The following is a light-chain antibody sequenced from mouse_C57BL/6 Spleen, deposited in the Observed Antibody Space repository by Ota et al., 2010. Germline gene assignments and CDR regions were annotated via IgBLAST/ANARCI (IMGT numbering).Light chain of an antibody. J-gene: IGKJ5*01. CDR1: SSVSSSY. CDR2: STS. CDR3: QQWSSSPLT. Sequence: NVLTQSPAIMSASPGEKVTMTCRASSSVSSSYLHWYQQKSGASPKLWIYSTSNLASGVPVRFSGSGSGTSYSLTISRMEAEDAATYYCQQWSSSPLTFGAGTKLELK. V-gene: IGKV4-57-1*01.